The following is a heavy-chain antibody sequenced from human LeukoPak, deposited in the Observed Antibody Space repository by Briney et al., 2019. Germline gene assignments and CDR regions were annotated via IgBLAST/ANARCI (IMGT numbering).Heavy chain of an antibody. CDR1: GGSISSYY. J-gene: IGHJ4*02. V-gene: IGHV4-59*01. D-gene: IGHD6-19*01. CDR3: ARGSGQWLAD. CDR2: IYYSGST. Sequence: SETLSLTCTVSGGSISSYYWSWIRQPPGRGLEWIGYIYYSGSTNYNPSLKSRVTISVDTSKNQFSLKLSSVTAADTAVYYCARGSGQWLADWGQGTLVTVSS.